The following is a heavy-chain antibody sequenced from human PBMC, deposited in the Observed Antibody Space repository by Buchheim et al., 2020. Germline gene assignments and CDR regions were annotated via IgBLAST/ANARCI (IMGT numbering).Heavy chain of an antibody. D-gene: IGHD2-2*01. J-gene: IGHJ6*02. CDR3: AKDRLYCSSTSCYARDYYGMDV. Sequence: QVQLVESGGGVVQPGRSLRLSCAASGFTFSSYDMHWVRQAPGKGLEWVAVISYDGSNKYYADSVKGRFTFSRDNSKNTMYLQMNSLRAEDTAVYYCAKDRLYCSSTSCYARDYYGMDVWGQGTT. CDR2: ISYDGSNK. V-gene: IGHV3-30*18. CDR1: GFTFSSYD.